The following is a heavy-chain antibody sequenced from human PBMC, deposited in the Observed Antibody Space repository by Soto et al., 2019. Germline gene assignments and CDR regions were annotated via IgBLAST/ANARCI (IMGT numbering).Heavy chain of an antibody. CDR3: ARDWYYYDSSGYFTYWYFDL. CDR1: GYTFTSYG. Sequence: ASVKVSCKASGYTFTSYGISWVRQAPGQVLEWMGWISAYNGNTNYAQKLQGRVTMTTDTSTSTAYMELRSLRSDDTAVYYCARDWYYYDSSGYFTYWYFDLWGRGTLVTVSS. CDR2: ISAYNGNT. J-gene: IGHJ2*01. V-gene: IGHV1-18*01. D-gene: IGHD3-22*01.